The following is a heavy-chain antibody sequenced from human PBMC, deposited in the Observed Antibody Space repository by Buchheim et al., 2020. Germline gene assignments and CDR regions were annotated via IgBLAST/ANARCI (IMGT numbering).Heavy chain of an antibody. V-gene: IGHV3-15*01. Sequence: VQLVESGGGLVKPGGSLRLSCEGSGFTFTSAWMVWVRQAPGKGLEWVGRIKSKVDGETTDFASPSTGRISITRDDSKIMVFLQIDNLKVEDTAVYYCTTGSRGHWGQGTL. D-gene: IGHD3-10*01. J-gene: IGHJ4*02. CDR3: TTGSRGH. CDR1: GFTFTSAW. CDR2: IKSKVDGETT.